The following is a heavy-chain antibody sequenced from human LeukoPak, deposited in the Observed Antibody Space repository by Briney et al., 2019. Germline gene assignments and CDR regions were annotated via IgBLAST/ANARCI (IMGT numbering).Heavy chain of an antibody. Sequence: GASVKVSCKASGYTFTSYGISWVRQAPGQGLEWMGWISAYNGNTNYAQKLQGRVTMTTDTSTSTAYMELRSLRSDVTAVYYCARETKRQYSSSWYRNYYYYYMDVWGKGTTVTVSS. J-gene: IGHJ6*03. CDR1: GYTFTSYG. CDR2: ISAYNGNT. CDR3: ARETKRQYSSSWYRNYYYYYMDV. D-gene: IGHD6-13*01. V-gene: IGHV1-18*01.